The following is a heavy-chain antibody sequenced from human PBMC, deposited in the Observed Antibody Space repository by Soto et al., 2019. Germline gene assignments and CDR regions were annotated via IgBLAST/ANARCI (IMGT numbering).Heavy chain of an antibody. D-gene: IGHD1-26*01. CDR3: AKYLWERWCMDD. CDR1: GFTFSSYA. V-gene: IGHV3-23*01. J-gene: IGHJ6*02. Sequence: EVQLLESGGGLVQPGGSLRLSCAASGFTFSSYAMSWVRQAPGKGLEWVSIIRGSGGSIYYEDSVKGRFTSTRDNSKNTPYLQVNRLRAEDTAVYYCAKYLWERWCMDDWGQGTKVTVSS. CDR2: IRGSGGSI.